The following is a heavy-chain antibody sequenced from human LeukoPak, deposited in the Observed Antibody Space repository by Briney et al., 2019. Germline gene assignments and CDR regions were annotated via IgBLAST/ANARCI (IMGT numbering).Heavy chain of an antibody. CDR3: GREGSSRTIDY. CDR1: GFTYRSFG. D-gene: IGHD1/OR15-1a*01. J-gene: IGHJ4*02. CDR2: IWHDGSQR. V-gene: IGHV3-33*01. Sequence: QTGGSLRLSCIVSGFTYRSFGMHWVRQAPGKGLEWVAVIWHDGSQRYYAESVKGRFTVSKDNSRNTLHLQMDSLSTDDTAVYYCGREGSSRTIDYWGQGTLVRVSS.